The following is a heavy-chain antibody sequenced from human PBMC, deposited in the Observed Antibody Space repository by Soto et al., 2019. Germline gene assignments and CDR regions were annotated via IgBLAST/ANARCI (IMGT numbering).Heavy chain of an antibody. J-gene: IGHJ4*02. Sequence: QVQLVESGGGVVQPGRSLRLSCAASGFTFSSYGMYWVRQAPGKGLECVAYISHDGGNRYSADSVKGRFTIFRDNSKNPLYLQMNSLGSDDGAVYYCAKDRRDGYFDNWGQGTLVTVSS. CDR3: AKDRRDGYFDN. CDR1: GFTFSSYG. CDR2: ISHDGGNR. V-gene: IGHV3-30*18.